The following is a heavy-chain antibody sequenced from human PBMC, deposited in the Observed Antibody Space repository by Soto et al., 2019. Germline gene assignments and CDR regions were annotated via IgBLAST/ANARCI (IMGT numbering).Heavy chain of an antibody. D-gene: IGHD2-15*01. J-gene: IGHJ6*02. CDR1: GYTFTSYG. V-gene: IGHV1-18*04. Sequence: QVQLVQSGAEVKKPGASVKVSCKASGYTFTSYGISWVRQAPGQGLEWMGWISAYNGNTKYAQKFQGRVTMTTDTSTSTAYMDLRSLTSDDTAMYYCAREGFCSSGSCALYSHDFFGMDVWGQGTTVTVSS. CDR2: ISAYNGNT. CDR3: AREGFCSSGSCALYSHDFFGMDV.